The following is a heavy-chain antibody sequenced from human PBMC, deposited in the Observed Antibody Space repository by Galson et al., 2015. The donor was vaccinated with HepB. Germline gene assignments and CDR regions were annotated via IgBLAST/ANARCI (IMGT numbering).Heavy chain of an antibody. CDR3: ARGRARPGSSAKMCWFDP. CDR2: ISADGGNK. CDR1: GFTFSSYA. Sequence: SLRLSCAASGFTFSSYAMHWVRQAPGQGLEWVGGISADGGNKYYAHSVKGRFTMSRDTSKNTLYLQMNSLRAEDTAVCYCARGRARPGSSAKMCWFDPWGQGTLVTVSS. D-gene: IGHD6-6*01. J-gene: IGHJ5*02. V-gene: IGHV3-30-3*01.